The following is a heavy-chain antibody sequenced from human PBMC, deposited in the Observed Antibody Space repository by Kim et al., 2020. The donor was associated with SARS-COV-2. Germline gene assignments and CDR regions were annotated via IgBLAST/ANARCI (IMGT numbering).Heavy chain of an antibody. Sequence: SVKGRFTISRDNAKNSLYLQMNSLRPEDTGFYYCAKDITSRGTTFDPYFDYWGQGTLVTVSS. J-gene: IGHJ4*02. D-gene: IGHD4-17*01. V-gene: IGHV3-9*01. CDR3: AKDITSRGTTFDPYFDY.